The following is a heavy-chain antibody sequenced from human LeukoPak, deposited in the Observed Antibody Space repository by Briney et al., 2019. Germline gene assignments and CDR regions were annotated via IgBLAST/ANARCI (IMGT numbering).Heavy chain of an antibody. V-gene: IGHV3-9*01. J-gene: IGHJ4*02. D-gene: IGHD2-21*01. Sequence: GRSLRLSCGASGFTFDDYAMHWVRQAPGKGLEWVSGISWNSGSIGYADSVKGRFTISRDNAKNSLYLQMNSLRAEDTALYYCAKDSTVVNHYYFDYWGQGTLVTVSS. CDR1: GFTFDDYA. CDR2: ISWNSGSI. CDR3: AKDSTVVNHYYFDY.